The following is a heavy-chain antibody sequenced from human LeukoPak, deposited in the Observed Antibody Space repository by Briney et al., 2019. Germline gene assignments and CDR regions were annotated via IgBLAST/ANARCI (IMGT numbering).Heavy chain of an antibody. CDR2: IYPGDSDT. CDR1: GYSFTNYW. D-gene: IGHD5-18*01. V-gene: IGHV5-51*01. J-gene: IGHJ4*02. Sequence: GESLKISCKASGYSFTNYWIAWVRQMPGKGLELMGIIYPGDSDTRYSPSFQGQVIISADKFISTAYLQWTSLKASDTAMYYCARLRYSYGDIDYWGQGTLVTVSS. CDR3: ARLRYSYGDIDY.